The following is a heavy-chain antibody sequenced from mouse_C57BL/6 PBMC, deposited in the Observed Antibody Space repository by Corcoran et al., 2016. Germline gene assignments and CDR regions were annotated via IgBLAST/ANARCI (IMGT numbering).Heavy chain of an antibody. Sequence: EVQLQQSGPELVKPGASVKISCKASGYTFTDYYMNWVKQSHGKSLEWIGDINPNNGGTSYNQKFKGKATLTVDKSSSTAYMELRSLTSEDSAVYYCARPYYMNGHAMDYWGQGTSVTVSS. CDR1: GYTFTDYY. J-gene: IGHJ4*01. V-gene: IGHV1-26*01. D-gene: IGHD2-12*01. CDR2: INPNNGGT. CDR3: ARPYYMNGHAMDY.